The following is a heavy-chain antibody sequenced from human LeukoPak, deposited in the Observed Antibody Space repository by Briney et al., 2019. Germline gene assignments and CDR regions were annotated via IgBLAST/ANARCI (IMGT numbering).Heavy chain of an antibody. Sequence: SETLSLTCTVSGGSISSYYWSWIRQPAGKGLEWIGRIYTSGSTNYNPSLKSRVTMSVDTSKNQFSLKLSSVTAADTAVYYCARGDDYYDSSGYNSAFDIWGQGTMVTVSS. CDR2: IYTSGST. CDR1: GGSISSYY. V-gene: IGHV4-4*07. CDR3: ARGDDYYDSSGYNSAFDI. D-gene: IGHD3-22*01. J-gene: IGHJ3*02.